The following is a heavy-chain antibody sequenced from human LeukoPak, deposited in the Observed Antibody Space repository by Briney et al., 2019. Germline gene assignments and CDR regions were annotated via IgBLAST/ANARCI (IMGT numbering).Heavy chain of an antibody. J-gene: IGHJ6*02. V-gene: IGHV3-53*01. CDR2: IYSGGST. CDR3: ARVRATGYYYGMDV. Sequence: GGSLRLSCAASGFTVSSNYMSWVRQAPGKGLEWVSVIYSGGSTYYADSVKGRFTISRDNSKNTLYLQMNSLRAEDTAVYYCARVRATGYYYGMDVWGQGTTVTVSS. CDR1: GFTVSSNY. D-gene: IGHD1-26*01.